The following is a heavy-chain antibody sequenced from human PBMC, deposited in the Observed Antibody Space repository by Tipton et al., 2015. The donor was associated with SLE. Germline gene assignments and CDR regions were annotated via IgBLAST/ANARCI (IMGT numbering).Heavy chain of an antibody. CDR1: GGSISSYY. V-gene: IGHV4-59*01. CDR3: ARDSPTVAGTFDS. J-gene: IGHJ4*02. Sequence: GLVKPSETQSLTCTVSGGSISSYYWSWIRQPPGKGLEWIGYIYYTGRTDYSPSLKSRVTISVDTSKDQFSLKLSSVTAADTAVYYCARDSPTVAGTFDSWGQGTLVIVSA. CDR2: IYYTGRT. D-gene: IGHD6-19*01.